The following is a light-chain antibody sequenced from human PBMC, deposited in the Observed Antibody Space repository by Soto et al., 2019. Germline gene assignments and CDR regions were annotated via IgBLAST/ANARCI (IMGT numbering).Light chain of an antibody. Sequence: EIVMKPSPDTLSVSPGGRATLSCRASQSVSSKLAWYQQKPGQAPRLLIYGASTRATGIPARFSGGGSGTEFTLTISSLQSEDFAVYYCQQYNNWPPITFGQGTRLEIK. J-gene: IGKJ5*01. V-gene: IGKV3-15*01. CDR1: QSVSSK. CDR3: QQYNNWPPIT. CDR2: GAS.